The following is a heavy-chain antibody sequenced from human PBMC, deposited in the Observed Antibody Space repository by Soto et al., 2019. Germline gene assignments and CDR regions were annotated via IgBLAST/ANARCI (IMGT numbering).Heavy chain of an antibody. V-gene: IGHV4-39*01. CDR2: IYYSGST. CDR3: ARSAVDVGATCFDY. CDR1: GGSISSSSYY. D-gene: IGHD1-26*01. J-gene: IGHJ4*02. Sequence: QLQLQESGPGLVKPSETLSLTCTVSGGSISSSSYYWGWIRQPPGKGLEWIGSIYYSGSTYYNPSLKPRDTISVDTSKDQVALKLSSVTAAATAVYYCARSAVDVGATCFDYWGQGTLVTVSS.